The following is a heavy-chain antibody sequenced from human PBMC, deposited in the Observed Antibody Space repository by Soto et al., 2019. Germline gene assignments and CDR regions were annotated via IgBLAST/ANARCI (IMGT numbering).Heavy chain of an antibody. Sequence: QVQMQESGPGLVKPSQTLSLTCTVSGGSISSGDYYWSWIRQPPGKGLEWIGYIHYSGSSYNNPYLKIRITISVDTSKNQFSLNLSSVTAADTAVYYCARDTRGLLDYWGQGTLVTVS. CDR1: GGSISSGDYY. D-gene: IGHD2-15*01. V-gene: IGHV4-30-4*01. CDR2: IHYSGSS. CDR3: ARDTRGLLDY. J-gene: IGHJ4*02.